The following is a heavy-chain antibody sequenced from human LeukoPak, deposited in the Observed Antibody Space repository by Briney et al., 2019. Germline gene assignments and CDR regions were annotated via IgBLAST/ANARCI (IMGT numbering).Heavy chain of an antibody. V-gene: IGHV1-18*01. Sequence: RASVKVSCKASGYTFSYYGISWVRQAPGQGLEWVGWISAYTGKTNYAQKVQGRVTMTTDTSTSTGYMELRGLRSDDTAVYYCARGGRKLPSSSWYGDFDYWGQGTLVTVSS. CDR2: ISAYTGKT. CDR3: ARGGRKLPSSSWYGDFDY. D-gene: IGHD6-13*01. CDR1: GYTFSYYG. J-gene: IGHJ4*02.